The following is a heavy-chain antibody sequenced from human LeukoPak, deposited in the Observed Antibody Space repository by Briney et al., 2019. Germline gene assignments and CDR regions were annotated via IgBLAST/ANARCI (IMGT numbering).Heavy chain of an antibody. CDR1: GGSISSYY. J-gene: IGHJ4*02. CDR3: ARHVGNSYGDYFDY. Sequence: SETLSLTCTVSGGSISSYYWSWIRQPPGKGLEWVGYIYYSGSTNYNPSLKSRVTISVDTSKNQFSLKLSSVTAADTAVYYCARHVGNSYGDYFDYWGQGTLVTVSS. D-gene: IGHD4-17*01. CDR2: IYYSGST. V-gene: IGHV4-59*08.